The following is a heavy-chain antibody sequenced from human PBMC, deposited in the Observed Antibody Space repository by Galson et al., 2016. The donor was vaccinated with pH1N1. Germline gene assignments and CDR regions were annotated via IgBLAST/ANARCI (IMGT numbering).Heavy chain of an antibody. CDR2: IKRDGSEI. D-gene: IGHD6-13*01. CDR1: GFSFSDYW. Sequence: SLRLSCAASGFSFSDYWISWVRQAPGKGLEWVANIKRDGSEIYYVDSVKGRCTISRDNAKNSVSLQMNSLRVEDTGVYYCVRAIGGAASYWGQGTLVTVSS. J-gene: IGHJ4*02. CDR3: VRAIGGAASY. V-gene: IGHV3-7*01.